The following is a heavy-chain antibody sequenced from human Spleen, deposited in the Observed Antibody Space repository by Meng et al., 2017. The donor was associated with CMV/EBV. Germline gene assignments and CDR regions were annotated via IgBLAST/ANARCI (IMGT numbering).Heavy chain of an antibody. D-gene: IGHD4-17*01. CDR1: GFTVRSNY. V-gene: IGHV3-53*01. CDR2: IFAGGSR. Sequence: LSCAASGFTVRSNYMTWVRQAPGKGLEWVSVIFAGGSRFYADSVKGRTTISRDNSKNTLYLQMNSLRVEDTAVYYCARGVGDYDLDLWGQGTLVTVSS. CDR3: ARGVGDYDLDL. J-gene: IGHJ5*02.